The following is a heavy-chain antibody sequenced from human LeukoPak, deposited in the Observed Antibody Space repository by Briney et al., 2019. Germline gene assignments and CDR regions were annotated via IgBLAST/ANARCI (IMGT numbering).Heavy chain of an antibody. CDR3: ASGTVGGKDYFYMDV. CDR2: ISGINGNT. CDR1: GYTFTSYG. Sequence: ASVKVSCKTSGYTFTSYGINWVRQAPGQGLEWMGWISGINGNTNLAQKMQGRVTLTTDSSTRTGYMELRSLRSDDTAVYYCASGTVGGKDYFYMDVWGKGTTVTVSS. J-gene: IGHJ6*03. V-gene: IGHV1-18*01. D-gene: IGHD4-11*01.